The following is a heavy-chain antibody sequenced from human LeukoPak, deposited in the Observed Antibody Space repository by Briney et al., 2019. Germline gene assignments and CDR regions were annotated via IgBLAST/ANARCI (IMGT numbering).Heavy chain of an antibody. CDR2: ISHRGRT. CDR1: GGSVSGYY. Sequence: PSETLSLTCAVYGGSVSGYYWSWIRQPPEKGLEWIGEISHRGRTHYTPSLQSRVTMSVDTSKNQFALNLNSVTAADTAVYYCARTTVTTSNWFDPWGQGTLVTVSS. D-gene: IGHD4-11*01. J-gene: IGHJ5*02. V-gene: IGHV4-34*01. CDR3: ARTTVTTSNWFDP.